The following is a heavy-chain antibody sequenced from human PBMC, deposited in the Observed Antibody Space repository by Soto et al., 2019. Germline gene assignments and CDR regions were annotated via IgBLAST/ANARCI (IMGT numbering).Heavy chain of an antibody. CDR2: VYYTGTT. J-gene: IGHJ4*02. V-gene: IGHV4-59*01. CDR3: ARDLAAVPRAFDY. CDR1: GGSISSYF. D-gene: IGHD6-13*01. Sequence: QVQLQESGPGLLKPSETLSLTCTVSGGSISSYFYIWVRQPPGKGLEWIGSVYYTGTTDYNPSLRSRVTISVDTSKTQFSLNLRSVTASDPAVYYCARDLAAVPRAFDYRGRGTLVTVSS.